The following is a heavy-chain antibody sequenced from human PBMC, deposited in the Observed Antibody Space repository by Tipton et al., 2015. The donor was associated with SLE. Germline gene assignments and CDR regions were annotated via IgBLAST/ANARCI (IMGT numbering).Heavy chain of an antibody. J-gene: IGHJ3*02. Sequence: QSGAEVKKPGASVKVSCKTSGYTFTGYYVHWVRQAPGQGLEWMGWISAYNGDTNYAQKFQGRATMTTDTSTSTAYMELRSLRSDDTAVYYCARDALYYRNAFDIWGQGTMVTVSS. D-gene: IGHD1-14*01. CDR3: ARDALYYRNAFDI. V-gene: IGHV1-18*04. CDR1: GYTFTGYY. CDR2: ISAYNGDT.